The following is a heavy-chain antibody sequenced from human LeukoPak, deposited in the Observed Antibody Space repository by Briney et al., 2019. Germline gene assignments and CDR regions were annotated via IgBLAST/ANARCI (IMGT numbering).Heavy chain of an antibody. V-gene: IGHV4-59*08. D-gene: IGHD2-15*01. CDR1: GGSISGYY. CDR3: ARHPFATPFDY. CDR2: MYETGHT. Sequence: SETLPLTCSVSGGSISGYYWSWIRQPPGQGLEWIGYMYETGHTMYNSSLKSRVTMSLDTSKNHFSLSLSSVTAADTAVYYCARHPFATPFDYWGPGTLVTVSS. J-gene: IGHJ4*02.